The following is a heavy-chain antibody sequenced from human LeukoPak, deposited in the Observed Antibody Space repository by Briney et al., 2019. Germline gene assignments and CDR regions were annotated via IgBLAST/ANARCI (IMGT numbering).Heavy chain of an antibody. CDR1: GFTFDDYA. CDR2: ISWDGGSS. V-gene: IGHV3-43D*03. J-gene: IGHJ4*02. Sequence: GGSLRLSCAASGFTFDDYAMVWVRQAPGKGLEWVSLISWDGGSSYYADSVTGRFTISRDNTKNSLFLQMHNLRAEDTALYYCAKASVFHDYYFDYWGQGTLVTVSS. CDR3: AKASVFHDYYFDY. D-gene: IGHD4/OR15-4a*01.